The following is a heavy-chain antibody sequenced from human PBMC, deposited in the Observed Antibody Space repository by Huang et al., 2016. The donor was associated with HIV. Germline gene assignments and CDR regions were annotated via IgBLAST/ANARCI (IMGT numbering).Heavy chain of an antibody. D-gene: IGHD6-19*01. Sequence: QVQLVQSGAEVRKPGSSVRVSCKASGGSFSWDVISWVRQAPGKGLEWMGGIFPVTETTNYAQNCQGRVAMTADESTRTVYMELMRLRSDDTAVYYCAKVGSGSSYFYYYMDVWGKGTTVTVSS. CDR3: AKVGSGSSYFYYYMDV. CDR1: GGSFSWDV. J-gene: IGHJ6*03. V-gene: IGHV1-69*13. CDR2: IFPVTETT.